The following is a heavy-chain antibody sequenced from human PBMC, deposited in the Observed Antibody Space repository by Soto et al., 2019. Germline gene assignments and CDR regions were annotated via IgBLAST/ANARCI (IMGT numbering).Heavy chain of an antibody. Sequence: EVQMLESGGGLVQPGGSLRLSCAASGFTFSTYAMTWVRQAPGKGLEWVSTISGRGSRTYYADSVKGRFTISRDNSKNALYLQLNSLRAEDTAVYFCAKDRRQSAVAGTSDLDYWGPGSLVTVSS. CDR2: ISGRGSRT. CDR1: GFTFSTYA. CDR3: AKDRRQSAVAGTSDLDY. D-gene: IGHD6-19*01. J-gene: IGHJ4*02. V-gene: IGHV3-23*01.